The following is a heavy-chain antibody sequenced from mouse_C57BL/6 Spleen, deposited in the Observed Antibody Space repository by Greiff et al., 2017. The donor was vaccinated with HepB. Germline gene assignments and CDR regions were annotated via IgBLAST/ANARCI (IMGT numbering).Heavy chain of an antibody. J-gene: IGHJ2*01. Sequence: EVKLVESGPGLVKPSQSLSLPCTVTGYSITSGYGWNWIRQFPGNKLEWMGYISYSGSTNYNPSLKSRISITRDTSKNQFFLQLNSVTTEDTATYYCARTARIKYWGQGTTLIVSS. D-gene: IGHD1-2*01. V-gene: IGHV3-2*02. CDR1: GYSITSGYG. CDR3: ARTARIKY. CDR2: ISYSGST.